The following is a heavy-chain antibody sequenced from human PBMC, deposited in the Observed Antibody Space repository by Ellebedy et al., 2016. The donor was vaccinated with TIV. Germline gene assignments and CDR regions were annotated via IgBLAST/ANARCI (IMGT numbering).Heavy chain of an antibody. CDR2: VSPYDGNT. D-gene: IGHD4-23*01. CDR3: ARGFRYGSGRWPLDY. V-gene: IGHV1-18*04. Sequence: AASVKVSCKASGYTFSNYFVHWVRQAPGQGLEWMGWVSPYDGNTNYAQNLQGRVTMTIDTSTSTGYMELRSLRSDDTAVYYCARGFRYGSGRWPLDYWGQGTLVTVSS. CDR1: GYTFSNYF. J-gene: IGHJ4*02.